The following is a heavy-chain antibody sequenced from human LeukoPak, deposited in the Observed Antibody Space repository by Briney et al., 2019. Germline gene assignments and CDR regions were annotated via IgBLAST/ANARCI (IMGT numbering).Heavy chain of an antibody. V-gene: IGHV3-74*01. CDR3: AKDRYGNGQTFDS. D-gene: IGHD3-16*02. J-gene: IGHJ4*02. CDR1: GFTFSSYW. Sequence: GGSLRLSCAASGFTFSSYWMHWVRQAPGKGLVWVSRINSDGSSTSYADSVKGRFTISRDNAKNALYLEVNSLRAEDTAVYYCAKDRYGNGQTFDSWGQGTLVTVSS. CDR2: INSDGSST.